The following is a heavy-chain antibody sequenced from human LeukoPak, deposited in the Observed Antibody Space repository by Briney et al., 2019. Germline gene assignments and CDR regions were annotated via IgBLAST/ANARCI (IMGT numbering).Heavy chain of an antibody. CDR3: ASTYSSSWFDY. D-gene: IGHD6-13*01. V-gene: IGHV3-9*01. CDR2: ISLNSGSI. Sequence: PGGSLRLSCSASGFAFEDYAMHWVRQAPGKGLEWVSGISLNSGSIEYADSVKGRFTISRDNAKNSLFLQMNSLRSDDTAVYYCASTYSSSWFDYWGQGTLVTVSS. J-gene: IGHJ4*02. CDR1: GFAFEDYA.